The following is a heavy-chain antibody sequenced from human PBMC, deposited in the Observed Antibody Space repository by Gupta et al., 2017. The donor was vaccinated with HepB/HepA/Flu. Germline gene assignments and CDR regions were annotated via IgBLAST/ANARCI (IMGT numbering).Heavy chain of an antibody. CDR1: GGSISSSSYY. V-gene: IGHV4-39*01. CDR3: ARHGGSGIVVVPAALDY. Sequence: QLQLQESGPGLVKPSETLSLTCTVSGGSISSSSYYWGWIRQPPGKGLEWIGSIYYSGSTYYNPSLKSRVTISVDTSKNQFSLKLSSVTAADTAVYYCARHGGSGIVVVPAALDYWGQGTLVTVSS. CDR2: IYYSGST. J-gene: IGHJ4*02. D-gene: IGHD2-2*01.